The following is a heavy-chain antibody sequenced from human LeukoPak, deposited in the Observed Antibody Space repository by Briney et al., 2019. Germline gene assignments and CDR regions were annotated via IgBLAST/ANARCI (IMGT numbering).Heavy chain of an antibody. J-gene: IGHJ6*03. CDR2: ISGSGGST. V-gene: IGHV3-23*01. Sequence: GGSLRLSCAASGFTFSSYWMSWVRQAPGKGLEWVSAISGSGGSTYYADSVKGRFTISRDNSKNTLYLQMNSLRAEDTAVYYCAKAGVWFGESPDYYYYMDVWGKGTTVTISS. D-gene: IGHD3-10*01. CDR1: GFTFSSYW. CDR3: AKAGVWFGESPDYYYYMDV.